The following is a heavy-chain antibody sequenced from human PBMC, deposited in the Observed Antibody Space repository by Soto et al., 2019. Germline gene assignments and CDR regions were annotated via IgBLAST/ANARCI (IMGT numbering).Heavy chain of an antibody. Sequence: ASVKVSCKASGYTFTGYYMHWVRQAPGQGLEWMGWINPNSGGTNYAQKFQGWVTMTRDTSISTAYMELSRLRSDDTAVYYCARAECSSTSCLTWAMGEYAFDIWGQGTMVTVSS. CDR2: INPNSGGT. V-gene: IGHV1-2*04. D-gene: IGHD2-2*01. CDR1: GYTFTGYY. CDR3: ARAECSSTSCLTWAMGEYAFDI. J-gene: IGHJ3*02.